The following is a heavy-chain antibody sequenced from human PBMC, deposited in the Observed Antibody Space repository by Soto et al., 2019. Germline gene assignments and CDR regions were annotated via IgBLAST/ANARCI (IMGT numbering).Heavy chain of an antibody. CDR1: GLIFSDHY. V-gene: IGHV3-72*01. D-gene: IGHD2-2*01. CDR2: SRNKVNSYTT. J-gene: IGHJ6*02. CDR3: ARVFCSGTNGAYGMDV. Sequence: EVQLVESGGGLVQPGGSLRLSCAASGLIFSDHYMDWVRQAPGKGLEWVGRSRNKVNSYTTEYATSVKDRFTISRDDSGNSLFLQMNSLKTEDTAILYCARVFCSGTNGAYGMDVWGRGTTVTVSS.